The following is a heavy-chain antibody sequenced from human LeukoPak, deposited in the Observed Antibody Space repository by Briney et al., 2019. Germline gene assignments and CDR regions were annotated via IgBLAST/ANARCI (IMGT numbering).Heavy chain of an antibody. CDR1: GGSISTFY. CDR2: IFQTGHS. V-gene: IGHV4-59*08. J-gene: IGHJ3*01. Sequence: SETLSLTCTVSGGSISTFYWSWLRQPPGKGLEWIGYIFQTGHSNYNPSPKGRVTISVDTSENQLSLKLYSVTVADTAIYYCARHPFSDGFDFWGQGTMVTVSS. CDR3: ARHPFSDGFDF.